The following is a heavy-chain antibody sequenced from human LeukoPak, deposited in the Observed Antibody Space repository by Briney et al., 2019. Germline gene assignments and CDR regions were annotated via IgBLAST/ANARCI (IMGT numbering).Heavy chain of an antibody. CDR3: ARVLRHKTYYYDSSGYYSLGY. CDR2: INPSGGST. CDR1: GYTFTSYY. Sequence: ASVKVSCKASGYTFTSYYMHWVRQAPGQGLEWMGIINPSGGSTSYAQKFQGRVTMTRDMSTSTVYMELSSLRSEDTAVYYCARVLRHKTYYYDSSGYYSLGYWGQGTLVTVSS. V-gene: IGHV1-46*01. D-gene: IGHD3-22*01. J-gene: IGHJ4*02.